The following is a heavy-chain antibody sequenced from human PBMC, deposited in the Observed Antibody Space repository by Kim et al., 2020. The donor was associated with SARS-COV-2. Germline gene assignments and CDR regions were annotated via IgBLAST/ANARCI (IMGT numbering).Heavy chain of an antibody. J-gene: IGHJ6*03. Sequence: ASVKVSCKASGYTFSNYAINWVRQAPGQGLEWMGWITPNRDITNYAQKFQGRVTMTRNTSISTAYMELSSLRSDDTAVYYCARGHDFCSSVGSYYSYMDV. V-gene: IGHV1-8*01. D-gene: IGHD2-2*01. CDR2: ITPNRDIT. CDR3: ARGHDFCSSVGSYYSYMDV. CDR1: GYTFSNYA.